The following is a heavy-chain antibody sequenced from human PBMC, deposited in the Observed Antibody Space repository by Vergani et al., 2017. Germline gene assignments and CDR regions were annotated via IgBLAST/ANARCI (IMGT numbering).Heavy chain of an antibody. CDR2: IRYDGSNT. CDR3: ARSLVAGKGGY. D-gene: IGHD6-19*01. Sequence: QVQLVESGGGVVQPGGSLRLSCGASGFTFSNYGMHWVRQAPGKGLEWVTFIRYDGSNTYYADSVKGRFTISRDNSKNTLFLQMNSLRPEDTAVYYCARSLVAGKGGYWGQGTRVAVSS. V-gene: IGHV3-30*02. CDR1: GFTFSNYG. J-gene: IGHJ4*02.